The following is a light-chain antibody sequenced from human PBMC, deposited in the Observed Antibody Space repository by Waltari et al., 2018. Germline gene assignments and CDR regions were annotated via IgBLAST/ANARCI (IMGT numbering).Light chain of an antibody. Sequence: QSALTQPASVSGSPGQSITISCTGTSSDVGSYNLLSWYQQHPGKAPKLMIYEVRKRPSGVSNRCSGSKSGNTASRTISGLQAEDEADYYCCSYAGSSTWVFGGGTKLTVL. V-gene: IGLV2-23*02. CDR1: SSDVGSYNL. J-gene: IGLJ3*02. CDR2: EVR. CDR3: CSYAGSSTWV.